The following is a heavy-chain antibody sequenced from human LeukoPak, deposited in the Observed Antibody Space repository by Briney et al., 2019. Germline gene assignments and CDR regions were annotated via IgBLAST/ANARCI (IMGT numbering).Heavy chain of an antibody. Sequence: PGGSLRLSCAASGFTFSSYGMHWVRQAPGKGLEWVAVISYDGSNKYYADSVKGRFTISRDNSKNTLYLQMNSLRAEDTAVYYCAKDRLEYYYDSSGYYFDYWSQGTLVTVSS. J-gene: IGHJ4*02. CDR1: GFTFSSYG. CDR2: ISYDGSNK. V-gene: IGHV3-30*18. CDR3: AKDRLEYYYDSSGYYFDY. D-gene: IGHD3-22*01.